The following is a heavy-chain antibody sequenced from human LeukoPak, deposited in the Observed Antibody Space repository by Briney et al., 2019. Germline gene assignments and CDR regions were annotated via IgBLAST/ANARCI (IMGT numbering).Heavy chain of an antibody. CDR1: GGSISSGSYY. D-gene: IGHD3-16*02. V-gene: IGHV4-61*02. CDR3: ARYYVWGSYRYYLDY. Sequence: SETLSLTCTVSGGSISSGSYYWSWIRQPAGKGLEWIGRIYTSGSTNYNPSLKSRVSISVDTSENQFSLKLSSVTAADTAVYYCARYYVWGSYRYYLDYWGQGTLVTVSS. J-gene: IGHJ4*02. CDR2: IYTSGST.